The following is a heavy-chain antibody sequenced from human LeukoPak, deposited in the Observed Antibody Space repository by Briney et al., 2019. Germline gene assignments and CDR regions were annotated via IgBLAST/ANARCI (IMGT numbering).Heavy chain of an antibody. CDR1: GGTFSNYA. V-gene: IGHV1-69*01. CDR3: ARGPHRSSTSRAYYYYGMDV. D-gene: IGHD2-2*01. Sequence: SVKVSCKASGGTFSNYAISWVRQAPGQGLEWMGGIIPIFGTANYAQKFQGRVTITADESTSTAYMELSSLRSEDTAVYYCARGPHRSSTSRAYYYYGMDVWGQGTTVTVSS. CDR2: IIPIFGTA. J-gene: IGHJ6*02.